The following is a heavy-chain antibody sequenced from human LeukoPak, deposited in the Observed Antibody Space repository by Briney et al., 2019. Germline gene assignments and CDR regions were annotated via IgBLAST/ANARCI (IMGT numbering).Heavy chain of an antibody. Sequence: PGGSLRLSCAASGFIFSSFAMSWVRQAPGKGLEWVSTITDSGDTTYSAGSVKGRFTISRDNSKNTLYLQMNSLRAEDMAVYYCARVSLLSAGAFDIWGQGTMVTVSS. D-gene: IGHD3-16*02. J-gene: IGHJ3*02. CDR3: ARVSLLSAGAFDI. CDR1: GFIFSSFA. CDR2: ITDSGDTT. V-gene: IGHV3-23*01.